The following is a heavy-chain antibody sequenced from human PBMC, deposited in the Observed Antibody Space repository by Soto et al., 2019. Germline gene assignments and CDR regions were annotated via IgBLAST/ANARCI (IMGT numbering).Heavy chain of an antibody. CDR2: IWFDGGHQ. CDR3: ARGTGHYDVSWGYFHH. CDR1: GFSFSSYG. D-gene: IGHD3-3*01. J-gene: IGHJ1*01. V-gene: IGHV3-33*01. Sequence: QVQLVESGGGVVQPGGSLRLSCAASGFSFSSYGMHWVRQTPGKGLEWVASIWFDGGHQYYADSVKGRFSVSRDNSKNTLYLQMNSLRAEDTAVYFCARGTGHYDVSWGYFHHWGQGTPVTVSS.